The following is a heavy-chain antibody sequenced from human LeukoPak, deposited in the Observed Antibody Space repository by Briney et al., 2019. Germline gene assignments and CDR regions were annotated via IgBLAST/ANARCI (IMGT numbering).Heavy chain of an antibody. D-gene: IGHD4-23*01. CDR2: VTDSGRSL. J-gene: IGHJ4*02. V-gene: IGHV3-23*01. CDR3: SKHPGPYGCNPFEH. CDR1: RFTFGNFA. Sequence: GGSLRLSCAASRFTFGNFAMSWVRQAPGQGLEWISTVTDSGRSLFYADSVRGRFTISRDNSNNTLFLHLPRLRAEDTAFYYFSKHPGPYGCNPFEHWGRGGLVTVS.